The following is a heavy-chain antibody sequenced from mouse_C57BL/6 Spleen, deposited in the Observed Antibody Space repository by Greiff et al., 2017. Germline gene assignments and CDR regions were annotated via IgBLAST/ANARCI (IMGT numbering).Heavy chain of an antibody. D-gene: IGHD1-1*01. Sequence: VQLQQSGAELVRPGASVTLSCKASGYTFTDYEMHWVKQTPVHGLEWIGAIDPETGGTAYNQKFKGKAILTADKSSSTAYMELRSLTSEDSAVYYCTRGGTTVVEGYYFDYWGQGTTLTVSS. CDR2: IDPETGGT. CDR1: GYTFTDYE. J-gene: IGHJ2*01. CDR3: TRGGTTVVEGYYFDY. V-gene: IGHV1-15*01.